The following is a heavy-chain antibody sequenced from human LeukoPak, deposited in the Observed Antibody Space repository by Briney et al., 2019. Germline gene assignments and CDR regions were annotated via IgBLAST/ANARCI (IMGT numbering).Heavy chain of an antibody. V-gene: IGHV4-31*03. CDR2: IYYNGRSGTT. J-gene: IGHJ4*02. CDR1: DDSISRRGYY. CDR3: ANSLPTVSTRNYFDY. D-gene: IGHD5/OR15-5a*01. Sequence: SETLSLTCSVSDDSISRRGYYWSWIRPRPGMGLEWMGYIYYNGRSGTTYYNLALKSRVTMSIDTGEKHFSLRLTSVTAADTAVYYCANSLPTVSTRNYFDYWGQGTLVIVSS.